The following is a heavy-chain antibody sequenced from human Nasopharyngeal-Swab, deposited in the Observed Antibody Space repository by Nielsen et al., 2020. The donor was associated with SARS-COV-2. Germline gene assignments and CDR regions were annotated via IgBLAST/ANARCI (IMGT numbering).Heavy chain of an antibody. Sequence: ETLSLTCAVYGGSFSGYYWSWIRQPPGKGLEWIGEINHSGSTNYNPSLESRVTISVDTSKNQFSLKLSSVTAADTAVYYCARGSNAPDYWGQGTLVTVSS. J-gene: IGHJ4*02. CDR1: GGSFSGYY. CDR2: INHSGST. CDR3: ARGSNAPDY. V-gene: IGHV4-34*01.